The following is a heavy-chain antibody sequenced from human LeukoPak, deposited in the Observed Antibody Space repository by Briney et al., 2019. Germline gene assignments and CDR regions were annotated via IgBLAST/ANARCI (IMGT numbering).Heavy chain of an antibody. CDR2: IHGNGETT. CDR1: GFMFSRFG. D-gene: IGHD3-16*01. CDR3: GRDPNGDYVGAFEF. J-gene: IGHJ3*01. V-gene: IGHV3-23*01. Sequence: GGSVRLSCVGSGFMFSRFGLIWVRQAPGKGLEWVSGIHGNGETTYYGDPVKGRFTISRDNSKSTLYLQMNSLRVEDTAEYFCGRDPNGDYVGAFEFWGQGTKVAVSS.